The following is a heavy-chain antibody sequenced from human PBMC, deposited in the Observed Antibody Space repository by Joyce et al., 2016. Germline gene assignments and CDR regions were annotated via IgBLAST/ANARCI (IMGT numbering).Heavy chain of an antibody. V-gene: IGHV4-59*01. D-gene: IGHD1-26*01. J-gene: IGHJ4*02. CDR3: AREGVVGSDTGFFDF. Sequence: QVQLQESGPGLVKPSETLSLTCTVSGGSIRNYYWNWIRQPPGKGLEWIGYVYDSGSTNCNPSLKSRLTISVDTSKSQFSLRLSSVTAADTAVYYCAREGVVGSDTGFFDFWGQGTPVTVSS. CDR1: GGSIRNYY. CDR2: VYDSGST.